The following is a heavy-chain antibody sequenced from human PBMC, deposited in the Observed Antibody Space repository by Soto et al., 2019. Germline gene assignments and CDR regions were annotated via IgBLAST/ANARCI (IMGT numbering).Heavy chain of an antibody. CDR3: AKALANPYYYYYMDV. V-gene: IGHV3-23*01. J-gene: IGHJ6*03. CDR1: GFNFNIYA. CDR2: ISPGGDST. Sequence: EVQLLESGGGLVQPGGSLRLSCAASGFNFNIYAMTWVRQAPGKGLEWVSTISPGGDSTYFADSVKGRVTISRDNSKNTLSLQMNSLRAEDTATYFCAKALANPYYYYYMDVWGTGTTVTVPS.